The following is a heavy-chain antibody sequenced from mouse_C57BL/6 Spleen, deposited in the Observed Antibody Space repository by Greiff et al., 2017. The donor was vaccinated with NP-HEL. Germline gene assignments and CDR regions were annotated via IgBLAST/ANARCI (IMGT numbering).Heavy chain of an antibody. J-gene: IGHJ2*01. D-gene: IGHD2-5*01. V-gene: IGHV5-4*01. Sequence: EVQVVESGGGLVKPGGSLKLSCAASGFTFSSYAMSWVRQTPEKRLEWVATISDGGSYTYYPDNVKGRFTISRDNAKNNLYLQMSHLKSEDTAMYYCAREWSYSNYPYYFDYWGQGTTLTVSS. CDR2: ISDGGSYT. CDR1: GFTFSSYA. CDR3: AREWSYSNYPYYFDY.